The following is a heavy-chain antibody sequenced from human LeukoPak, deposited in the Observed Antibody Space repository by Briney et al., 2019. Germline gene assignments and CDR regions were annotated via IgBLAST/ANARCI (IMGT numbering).Heavy chain of an antibody. Sequence: PGGSLRLSCAASGFTFSSYSMNWVRQAPGKGLEWVSYISSSSSTIYYADSVKGRFTISRDNAKNSLYLQMNSLRAEDTAVYYCARDSVLVPAVDAFDIWGQGTMVTVSS. D-gene: IGHD2-2*01. CDR2: ISSSSSTI. CDR3: ARDSVLVPAVDAFDI. J-gene: IGHJ3*02. V-gene: IGHV3-48*01. CDR1: GFTFSSYS.